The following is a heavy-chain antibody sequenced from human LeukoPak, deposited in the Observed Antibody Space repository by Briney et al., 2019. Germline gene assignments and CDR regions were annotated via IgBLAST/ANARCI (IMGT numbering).Heavy chain of an antibody. D-gene: IGHD3-3*01. J-gene: IGHJ4*02. CDR1: GFTFSSYA. Sequence: GGSLRLSCAASGFTFSSYAMHWVRQAPGKGLEWVAVISYDGSNKYYADSVKGRFTISRDNSKNTLYLQMNSLRAEDTAVYYCAKDKDFWSGYDYWGQGTLVTVSS. V-gene: IGHV3-30-3*01. CDR2: ISYDGSNK. CDR3: AKDKDFWSGYDY.